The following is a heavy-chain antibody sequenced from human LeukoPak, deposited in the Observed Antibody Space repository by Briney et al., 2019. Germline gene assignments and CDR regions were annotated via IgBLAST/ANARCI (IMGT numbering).Heavy chain of an antibody. CDR1: GGSISSGSYY. V-gene: IGHV4-61*02. CDR2: IYAGGTT. CDR3: AREFGYAVISLDY. Sequence: SETLSLTCTVSGGSISSGSYYWSWIRQPAGKGLEWIGRIYAGGTTHYNPSLTIRVTLSLDTSKNQFSLRLASVTAADTAVYYCAREFGYAVISLDYWGQGTLVTVPS. J-gene: IGHJ4*02. D-gene: IGHD5-12*01.